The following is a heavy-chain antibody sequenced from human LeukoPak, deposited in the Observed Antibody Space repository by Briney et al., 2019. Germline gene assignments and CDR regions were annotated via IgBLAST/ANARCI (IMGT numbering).Heavy chain of an antibody. Sequence: SETLSLTCAVYGGSFSGYYWGWIRQPPGKGLEWIGSTYYSGSTYYNSSLKSRVTISVDTSKNQFSLKLSSVTAADTAVYYCARHSRAAAGPYFDYWGQGTLVTVSS. J-gene: IGHJ4*02. CDR3: ARHSRAAAGPYFDY. CDR2: TYYSGST. V-gene: IGHV4-39*01. D-gene: IGHD6-13*01. CDR1: GGSFSGYY.